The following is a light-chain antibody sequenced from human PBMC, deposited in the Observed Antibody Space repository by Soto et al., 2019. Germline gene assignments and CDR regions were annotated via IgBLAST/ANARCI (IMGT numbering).Light chain of an antibody. Sequence: QTVVTKTPPFSVSTAETVPLTCVLSSGSLSTTNYPSWDQQTPGHAPRTLIYNTNTRTSRVPDRFYGSILGNKAALTITRDQTDDEYDYCCELYMGSGIRVFGVGTKHTVL. J-gene: IGLJ3*02. CDR2: NTN. CDR1: SGSLSTTNY. V-gene: IGLV8-61*01. CDR3: ELYMGSGIRV.